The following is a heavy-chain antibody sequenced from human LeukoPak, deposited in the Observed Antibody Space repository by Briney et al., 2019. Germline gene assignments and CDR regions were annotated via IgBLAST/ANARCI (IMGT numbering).Heavy chain of an antibody. CDR2: IYYSGST. CDR1: GGSISSSSYY. J-gene: IGHJ4*02. V-gene: IGHV4-39*01. CDR3: ARRCSGGSCYSESEKDY. D-gene: IGHD2-15*01. Sequence: SETLSLTCTVSGGSISSSSYYWGWIRQPPGKGLEWIGSIYYSGSTYYNLSLKSRVTISVDTSKNQFSLKLSSVTAADTAVYYCARRCSGGSCYSESEKDYWGQGTLVTVSS.